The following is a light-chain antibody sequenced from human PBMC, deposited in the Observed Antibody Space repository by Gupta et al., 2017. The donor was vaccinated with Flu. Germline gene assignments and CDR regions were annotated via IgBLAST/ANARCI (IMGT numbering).Light chain of an antibody. V-gene: IGLV3-27*01. J-gene: IGLJ3*02. CDR1: ILAKTV. CDR2: RNT. Sequence: SGDILAKTVTRCLQHKAGQAPLLILTRNTERPPEVPERFSGSSGGTAVTLTISGAQVDDEADYYCDSAAEANRGLFGGGTKLTVL. CDR3: DSAAEANRGL.